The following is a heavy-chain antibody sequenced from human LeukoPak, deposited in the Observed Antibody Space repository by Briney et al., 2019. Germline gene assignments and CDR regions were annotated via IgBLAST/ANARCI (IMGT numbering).Heavy chain of an antibody. V-gene: IGHV1-69*13. J-gene: IGHJ4*02. D-gene: IGHD3-10*01. CDR2: IIPIFGTA. CDR1: GGTFSSYA. Sequence: ASVKVSCKASGGTFSSYAISWVRQAPGQGLEWMGGIIPIFGTANYAQKFQGRVTITADESTSTAYMELSSLRSEDTAVYYCARDMYYYGSGSYPYWGQGTLVTVSS. CDR3: ARDMYYYGSGSYPY.